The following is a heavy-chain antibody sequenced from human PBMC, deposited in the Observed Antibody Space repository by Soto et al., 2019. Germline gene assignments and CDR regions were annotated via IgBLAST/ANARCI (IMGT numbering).Heavy chain of an antibody. CDR1: GFTFSSYS. V-gene: IGHV3-48*01. CDR3: AKGIAADLFQH. D-gene: IGHD6-6*01. CDR2: ISSSSSTI. J-gene: IGHJ1*01. Sequence: GGSLRLSCAASGFTFSSYSMNWVRQAPGKGLEWVSYISSSSSTIYYADSVKGRFTISRDNAKNSLYLQMNSLRAEDTAVYYCAKGIAADLFQHWGQGTLVTVSS.